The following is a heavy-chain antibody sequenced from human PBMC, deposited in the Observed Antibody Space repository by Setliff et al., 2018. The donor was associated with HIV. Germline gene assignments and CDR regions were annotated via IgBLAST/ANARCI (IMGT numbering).Heavy chain of an antibody. CDR3: AKDRTYYGSGSYYNRFDY. CDR2: IRYDGSNK. D-gene: IGHD3-10*01. Sequence: GGSLRLSCAASGFTFSSYGMHWVRQAPGKGLEWVAFIRYDGSNKYYADSVKGRFTISRDNSKNTLYLQMNSLRAEDTAVYYCAKDRTYYGSGSYYNRFDYWGQGTLVTVS. V-gene: IGHV3-30*02. CDR1: GFTFSSYG. J-gene: IGHJ4*02.